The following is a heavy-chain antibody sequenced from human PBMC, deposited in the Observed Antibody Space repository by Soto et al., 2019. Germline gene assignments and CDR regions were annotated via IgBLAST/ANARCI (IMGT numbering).Heavy chain of an antibody. D-gene: IGHD3-22*01. CDR2: INAGNGNT. CDR1: GYTFTSYA. J-gene: IGHJ4*02. V-gene: IGHV1-3*01. CDR3: ASTGYYYDSSGLDY. Sequence: ASVKVSCKASGYTFTSYAMHWVRQAPGQRLEWMGWINAGNGNTKYSQKFQGRVTITRDTSASTAYMELSSLRSEDTAVYYCASTGYYYDSSGLDYWGQGTLVTVSS.